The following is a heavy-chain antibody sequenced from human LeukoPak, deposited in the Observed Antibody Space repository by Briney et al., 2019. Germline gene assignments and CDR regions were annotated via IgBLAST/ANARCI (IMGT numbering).Heavy chain of an antibody. J-gene: IGHJ4*02. D-gene: IGHD3-10*01. CDR2: ISASSAYM. Sequence: GGSLRLSCAASGXTFSSYAMNWVRQAPGKGLEWVSSISASSAYMYYAASVKGRHTISRDNAKNTLYLQMNSLRAEDTAVYYCARDFSETLGVWGQGTLVTVSS. CDR1: GXTFSSYA. CDR3: ARDFSETLGV. V-gene: IGHV3-21*01.